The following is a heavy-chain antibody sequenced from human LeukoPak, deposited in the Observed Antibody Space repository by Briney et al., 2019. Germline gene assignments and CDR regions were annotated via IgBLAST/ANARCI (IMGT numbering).Heavy chain of an antibody. Sequence: WASVKVSCKASGYTFTSYGISWVRQAPGQGLEWMGWISAYNGNTNYAQKLQGRVAMTTDTSTSTAYMELRSLRSDDTAVYYCARVRILRYYDSSGYLDYWGQGPLVTVSS. CDR1: GYTFTSYG. CDR2: ISAYNGNT. D-gene: IGHD3-22*01. J-gene: IGHJ4*02. V-gene: IGHV1-18*01. CDR3: ARVRILRYYDSSGYLDY.